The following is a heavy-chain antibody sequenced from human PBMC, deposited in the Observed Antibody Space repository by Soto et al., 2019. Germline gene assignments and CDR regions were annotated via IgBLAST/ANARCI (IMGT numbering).Heavy chain of an antibody. Sequence: QVQLQESGPGLVKPSETLSLTCTVSGGSISSYYWSWIRQPPGKGLEWIGYIYYSGSTNYNPSLKSRVTISVDTSKNQFSLKLGSVTAADTAVYYCARLGLGYCSGGSCYSDHWGQGTLVTVSS. CDR2: IYYSGST. J-gene: IGHJ4*02. CDR3: ARLGLGYCSGGSCYSDH. V-gene: IGHV4-59*08. D-gene: IGHD2-15*01. CDR1: GGSISSYY.